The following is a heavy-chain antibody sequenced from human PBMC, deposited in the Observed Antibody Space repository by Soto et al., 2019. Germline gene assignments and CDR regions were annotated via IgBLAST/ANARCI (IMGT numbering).Heavy chain of an antibody. CDR1: GGSISSGGYY. V-gene: IGHV4-31*03. Sequence: SETLSLTCTVSGGSISSGGYYWSWIRQHPGKGLEWIGYIYYSGSTYYNPSLKSRVTISVDTSKNQFSLKLSSVTAADTAVYYCARGSGYSSGWYTEYFQHWGQGTLVTVSS. CDR2: IYYSGST. J-gene: IGHJ1*01. D-gene: IGHD6-19*01. CDR3: ARGSGYSSGWYTEYFQH.